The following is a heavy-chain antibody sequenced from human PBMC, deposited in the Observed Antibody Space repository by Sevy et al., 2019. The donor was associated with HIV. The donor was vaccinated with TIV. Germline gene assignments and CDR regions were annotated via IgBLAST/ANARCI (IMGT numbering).Heavy chain of an antibody. CDR2: IKQDGSEK. CDR1: GFTFSSYW. Sequence: GGSLRLSCAASGFTFSSYWMSWVRQAPGKGLEWVANIKQDGSEKYYLDSLKGRYTHSKDNDKNSLYLQMKSPRAEDMDCYYCARERVVVVAAAISETKYYYYYYGMDVWGQGTTVTVSS. D-gene: IGHD2-2*02. CDR3: ARERVVVVAAAISETKYYYYYYGMDV. J-gene: IGHJ6*02. V-gene: IGHV3-7*01.